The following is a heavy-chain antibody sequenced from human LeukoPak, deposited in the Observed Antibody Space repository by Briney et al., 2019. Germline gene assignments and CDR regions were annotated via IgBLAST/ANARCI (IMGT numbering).Heavy chain of an antibody. CDR1: GGSISSYY. Sequence: SETLSLTCTVSGGSISSYYWSWIRQPPGKGLEWIGYIYYSGSTNYNPSLKSRVTISVDTSKNQFSLKLSSVTAADMAVYYCARTTRYSYGIDAFDIWGQGTMVTVSS. CDR3: ARTTRYSYGIDAFDI. V-gene: IGHV4-59*01. CDR2: IYYSGST. D-gene: IGHD5-18*01. J-gene: IGHJ3*02.